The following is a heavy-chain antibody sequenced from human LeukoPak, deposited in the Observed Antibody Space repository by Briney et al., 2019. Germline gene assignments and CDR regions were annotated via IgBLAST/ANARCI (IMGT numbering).Heavy chain of an antibody. D-gene: IGHD4-11*01. CDR1: GFTFSSYE. J-gene: IGHJ3*02. V-gene: IGHV3-48*03. Sequence: SGGSLRLSCAASGFTFSSYEMNWVRQAPGKGLEWVSYISSSGSTIYYADSVKGRFTISRDNAKNSLYLQMNSLRAEDTAVYYCARGYNNYGYVFDIWGQGTVVTVSS. CDR3: ARGYNNYGYVFDI. CDR2: ISSSGSTI.